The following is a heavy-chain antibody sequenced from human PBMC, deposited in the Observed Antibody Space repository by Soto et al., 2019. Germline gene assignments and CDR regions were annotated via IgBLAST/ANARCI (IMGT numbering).Heavy chain of an antibody. CDR3: AKDVHYDIVTGIEYFDN. D-gene: IGHD3-9*01. CDR1: GFTFSSYA. J-gene: IGHJ1*01. Sequence: EVQLLESGGGLVQPGESLKLSCAVSGFTFSSYAMSWVRQAPGKGLEWVSGISGTGRVTNYAESVKGRFTISRDNPKNTLSLEMKSLRAEDTAVYYCAKDVHYDIVTGIEYFDNWGQGTLVTVSS. V-gene: IGHV3-23*01. CDR2: ISGTGRVT.